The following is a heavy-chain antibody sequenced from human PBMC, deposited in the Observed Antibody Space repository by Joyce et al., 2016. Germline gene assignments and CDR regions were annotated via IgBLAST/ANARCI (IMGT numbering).Heavy chain of an antibody. J-gene: IGHJ4*02. CDR2: IKSKTSGETT. V-gene: IGHV3-15*01. Sequence: EVQVAEYGGGLVKPGGSLRLSCAASGFTFNVAWMTWVRQAPGKGLEWVGRIKSKTSGETTEYAATVKGRFTISRDDSKNTVSLQMNGLRTEDTAVYFCAADVAEVGFGELDHWGQGTLVTVSS. CDR1: GFTFNVAW. D-gene: IGHD3-10*01. CDR3: AADVAEVGFGELDH.